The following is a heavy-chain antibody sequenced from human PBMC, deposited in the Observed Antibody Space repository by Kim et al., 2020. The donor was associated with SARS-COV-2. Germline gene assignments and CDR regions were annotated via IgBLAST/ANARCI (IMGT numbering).Heavy chain of an antibody. D-gene: IGHD3-10*01. J-gene: IGHJ4*02. V-gene: IGHV7-4-1*02. Sequence: TYPQGFTGRFVFSLDTSVSTAYLQISSLEAEDTAVYYCASNVLLWFGEADYWGQGTLVTVSS. CDR3: ASNVLLWFGEADY.